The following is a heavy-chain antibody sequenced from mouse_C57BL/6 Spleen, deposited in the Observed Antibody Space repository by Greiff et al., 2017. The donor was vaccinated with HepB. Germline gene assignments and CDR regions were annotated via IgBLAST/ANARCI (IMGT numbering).Heavy chain of an antibody. CDR1: GYTFTSYW. CDR2: INPSSGYT. CDR3: AREDYSNLFAY. V-gene: IGHV1-7*01. Sequence: QVHVKQSGAELAKPGASVKLSCKASGYTFTSYWMHWVKQRPGQGLEWIGYINPSSGYTKYNQKFKDKATLTADKSSSTAYMQLSSLTYEDSAVYYCAREDYSNLFAYWGQGTLVTVSA. J-gene: IGHJ3*01. D-gene: IGHD2-5*01.